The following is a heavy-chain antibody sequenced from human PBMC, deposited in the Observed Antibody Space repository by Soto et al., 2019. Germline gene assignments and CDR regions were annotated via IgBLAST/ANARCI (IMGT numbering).Heavy chain of an antibody. J-gene: IGHJ6*02. Sequence: QITLKESGPTLVKPTQTLTLTCTFSGFSLTTSGVGVGWIRQPPGKALEWVAIIYWDGDERYRPSLRSRLTITKDTPKNQVVLTMTNMDPVDTATYFCARCASSHYSYYYFGMDVWGRGTTVTV. D-gene: IGHD6-13*01. CDR2: IYWDGDE. V-gene: IGHV2-5*02. CDR3: ARCASSHYSYYYFGMDV. CDR1: GFSLTTSGVG.